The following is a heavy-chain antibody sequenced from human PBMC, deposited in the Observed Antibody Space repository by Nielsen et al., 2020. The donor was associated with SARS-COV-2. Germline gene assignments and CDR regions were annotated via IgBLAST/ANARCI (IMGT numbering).Heavy chain of an antibody. CDR3: ARVAGRVVVTAPIDY. J-gene: IGHJ4*02. CDR2: ISHDGSKK. CDR1: GFTFSSYG. Sequence: GESLKISCAASGFTFSSYGMHWVRQAPGKGLEWLATISHDGSKKYYADYVRGRFTISRDNSENTLFLQVNSLRSEDTAVFYCARVAGRVVVTAPIDYGGQGALVTVSS. D-gene: IGHD2-21*02. V-gene: IGHV3-30*03.